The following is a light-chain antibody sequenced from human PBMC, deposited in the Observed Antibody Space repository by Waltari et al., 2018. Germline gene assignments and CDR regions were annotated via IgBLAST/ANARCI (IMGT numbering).Light chain of an antibody. CDR3: QSYDSSLSASGVV. CDR1: SSNIGAGYD. Sequence: QSVLTPPPSVSGAPGPRVTIPCTGSSSNIGAGYDVHWYQQLPGTAPKTLIYGNSKRPSGVPDRFSGSKSGTSASLAITGLQAEDEADYYCQSYDSSLSASGVVFGGGTKLTVL. V-gene: IGLV1-40*01. J-gene: IGLJ2*01. CDR2: GNS.